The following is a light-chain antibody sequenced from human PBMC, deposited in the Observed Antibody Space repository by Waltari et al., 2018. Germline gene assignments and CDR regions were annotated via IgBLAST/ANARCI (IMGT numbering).Light chain of an antibody. CDR1: NIGGKT. CDR3: HVWDSSSDHWV. CDR2: DDT. Sequence: SYVMTQPPSVSVAPGQTARITCGGNNIGGKTVHWYQQKPGQAPVLVIFDDTDRPSGIPERFSGSNAGNTATLTINRVTAGDEADYYCHVWDSSSDHWVFGGGTKLTVL. V-gene: IGLV3-21*02. J-gene: IGLJ3*02.